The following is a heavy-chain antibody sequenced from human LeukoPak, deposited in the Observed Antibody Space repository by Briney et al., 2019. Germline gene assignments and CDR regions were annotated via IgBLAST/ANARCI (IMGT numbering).Heavy chain of an antibody. J-gene: IGHJ5*02. CDR3: ARAHSRANMPTANPGCWFDP. D-gene: IGHD2-21*02. CDR2: MNPNSGNT. V-gene: IGHV1-8*01. CDR1: GYSFIHYD. Sequence: ASVKVSCKASGYSFIHYDIHWVRQAAGQGLEWMGWMNPNSGNTGYTQKFQGRVTMTRDTSVSTAYMELSSLRYEDTAIYYCARAHSRANMPTANPGCWFDPWGQGTLVTVSS.